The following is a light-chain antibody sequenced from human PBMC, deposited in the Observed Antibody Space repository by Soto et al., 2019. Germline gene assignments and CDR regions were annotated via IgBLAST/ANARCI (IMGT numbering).Light chain of an antibody. CDR3: QPLNSYT. Sequence: DIQLTQSPSFLSASVGDRVTITCRASQAIYNYLAWYQQKPGKAPKLLIYSASTLQSGVPSRFSGSGSGTEFTLPISGLQPEDSAIYYCQPLNSYTFGGGTKVEIK. J-gene: IGKJ4*01. CDR1: QAIYNY. CDR2: SAS. V-gene: IGKV1-9*01.